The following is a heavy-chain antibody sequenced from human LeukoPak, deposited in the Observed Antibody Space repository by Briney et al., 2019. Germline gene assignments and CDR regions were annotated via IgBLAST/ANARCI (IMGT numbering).Heavy chain of an antibody. CDR1: GHTFTSYA. CDR3: ARDTCGGDCYSYDY. V-gene: IGHV1-3*01. D-gene: IGHD2-21*02. J-gene: IGHJ4*02. CDR2: INAGNGNT. Sequence: ASVKVSCKASGHTFTSYAMHWVRQAPGQRLEWMGWINAGNGNTKYSQKFQGRVTITRDTSASTAYMELSSLRSEDTAVYYCARDTCGGDCYSYDYWGQGTLVTVSS.